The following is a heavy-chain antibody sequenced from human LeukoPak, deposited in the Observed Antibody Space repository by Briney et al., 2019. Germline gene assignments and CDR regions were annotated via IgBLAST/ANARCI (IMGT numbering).Heavy chain of an antibody. V-gene: IGHV3-30*18. Sequence: PGRSLRFSCAASGFTFSSYGMHWVRQAPGKGLEWVAVISYDGSNKYYADYVKGPFTISRDNSKNTLYLQMNSLRAEDTAVYYCAKYLSLAGYYYGMDVWGKGTTVTVSS. CDR3: AKYLSLAGYYYGMDV. D-gene: IGHD6-6*01. CDR2: ISYDGSNK. J-gene: IGHJ6*04. CDR1: GFTFSSYG.